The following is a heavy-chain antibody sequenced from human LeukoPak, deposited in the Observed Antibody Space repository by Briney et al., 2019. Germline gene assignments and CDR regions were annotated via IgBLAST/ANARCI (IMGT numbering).Heavy chain of an antibody. CDR1: GGSFSGYY. CDR2: INHSGST. Sequence: KPSETLSLTCAVYGGSFSGYYWSWIRQPPGKGLEWIGEINHSGSTSYNPSLKSRVTISVDTSKNQFSLKLSSVTAADTAVYYCARRPGTFDWSPKYYFDYWGQGTLVTVSS. J-gene: IGHJ4*02. CDR3: ARRPGTFDWSPKYYFDY. D-gene: IGHD3-9*01. V-gene: IGHV4-34*01.